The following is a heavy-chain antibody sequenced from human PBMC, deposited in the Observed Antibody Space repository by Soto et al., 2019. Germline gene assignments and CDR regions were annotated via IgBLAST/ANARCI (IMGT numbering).Heavy chain of an antibody. CDR3: ARGIAKGQLDP. CDR1: GYTFTRYT. J-gene: IGHJ5*02. D-gene: IGHD2-15*01. V-gene: IGHV1-3*01. CDR2: INPDNGNT. Sequence: ASVKVSCKASGYTFTRYTRNWVRQAPGQRLEWMGWINPDNGNTKSSQKFQDRVIITRDTSASTAYMDLSSLRPEDTAVYYCARGIAKGQLDPWGQGTLVTVSS.